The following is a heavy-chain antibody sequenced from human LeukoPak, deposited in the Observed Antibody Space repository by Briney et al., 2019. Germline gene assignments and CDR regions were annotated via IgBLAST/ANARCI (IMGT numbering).Heavy chain of an antibody. Sequence: PGRSLSLSCAASGFTFSTYRMSWVRQAPGKGLEWVSSVTSSSRYTFYADSVKGRFTISRDNAKTSLYLHMNSLRAEDTAVYFCASDRGSYCSGGSCLDAFDIWGQGTMVTVSS. CDR2: VTSSSRYT. CDR1: GFTFSTYR. J-gene: IGHJ3*02. V-gene: IGHV3-21*01. D-gene: IGHD2-15*01. CDR3: ASDRGSYCSGGSCLDAFDI.